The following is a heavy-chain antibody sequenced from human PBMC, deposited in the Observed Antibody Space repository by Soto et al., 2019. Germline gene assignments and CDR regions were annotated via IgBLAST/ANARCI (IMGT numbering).Heavy chain of an antibody. J-gene: IGHJ4*02. D-gene: IGHD3-3*01. CDR1: GASINSYY. Sequence: SETLSLTCTVSGASINSYYWSWIRQPPGKGLEWIGYIYYSGSTNYNPSLKSRVTISIDTSKNQFSLKLSSVTAADTAVYYCARRRWNGYPYYFDYWGQGTLVTVSS. CDR2: IYYSGST. CDR3: ARRRWNGYPYYFDY. V-gene: IGHV4-59*01.